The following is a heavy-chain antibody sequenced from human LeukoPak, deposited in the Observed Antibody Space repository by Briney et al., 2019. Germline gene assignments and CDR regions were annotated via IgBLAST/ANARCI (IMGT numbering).Heavy chain of an antibody. Sequence: PSETLSLTCTVSGGSISSYYWSWIRQPPGKGLEWIGYIYYSGSTNYNPSLKSRVTISVDTSKNQSSLKLSSVTAADTAVYYCARVQLSLYYFDYWGQGTLVTVSS. CDR1: GGSISSYY. CDR3: ARVQLSLYYFDY. V-gene: IGHV4-59*08. J-gene: IGHJ4*02. D-gene: IGHD5-18*01. CDR2: IYYSGST.